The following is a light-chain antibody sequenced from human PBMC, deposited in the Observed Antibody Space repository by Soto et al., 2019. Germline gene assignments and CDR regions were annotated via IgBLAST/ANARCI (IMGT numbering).Light chain of an antibody. Sequence: DIVMTQSPDSLAVSLGERATINCKSSQSVLYSSNNKNYLAWYQQKPGQPPELLIYWASTRESGVPDRFGGSGSGTDFTLTISSLQAEDVAVYYCQQYYSNPWTFGQGTKVEIK. CDR1: QSVLYSSNNKNY. J-gene: IGKJ1*01. CDR3: QQYYSNPWT. V-gene: IGKV4-1*01. CDR2: WAS.